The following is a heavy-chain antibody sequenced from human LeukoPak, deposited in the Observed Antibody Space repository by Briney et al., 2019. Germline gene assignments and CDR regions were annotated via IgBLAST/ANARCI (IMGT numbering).Heavy chain of an antibody. CDR2: ISSSSSTI. CDR3: ARDLAAVAGRFDY. D-gene: IGHD6-19*01. V-gene: IGHV3-48*01. J-gene: IGHJ4*02. Sequence: PGGSLRLSCAASGFTFSSYNMNWVRQAPGKGLEWVSYISSSSSTIYYADSVKGRFTISRDNAKNSLYLQMNSLRAEDTAVYYCARDLAAVAGRFDYWGQGTLVTVSS. CDR1: GFTFSSYN.